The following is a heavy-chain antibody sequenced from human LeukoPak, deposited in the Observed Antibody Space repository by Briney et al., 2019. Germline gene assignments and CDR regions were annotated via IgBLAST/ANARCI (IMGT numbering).Heavy chain of an antibody. J-gene: IGHJ4*02. CDR3: AKDGNYYYDSSGYFDWLEAT. D-gene: IGHD3-22*01. Sequence: PGGSLRLSCAASGFTFSSYAMSWVRQAPGKGLEWVSAISGSGGSTYYADSVKGRFTISRDNSKNTLYLQMNSLRAEDTAVYYCAKDGNYYYDSSGYFDWLEATGGQGTLVTVSS. CDR1: GFTFSSYA. CDR2: ISGSGGST. V-gene: IGHV3-23*01.